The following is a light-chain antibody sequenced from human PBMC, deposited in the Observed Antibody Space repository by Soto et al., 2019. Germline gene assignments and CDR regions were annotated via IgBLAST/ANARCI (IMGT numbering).Light chain of an antibody. V-gene: IGKV1-5*01. CDR2: VAS. CDR3: QQSETYPLT. J-gene: IGKJ5*01. Sequence: DIQMTQSPSTLSASVGDRVTITCRASQTISTWLAWYQHKPGKAPNLLIYVASTLMSGVPSRFSGSGSGTEFTLTISSLQPGGFATYYCQQSETYPLTFGQGTRLEIK. CDR1: QTISTW.